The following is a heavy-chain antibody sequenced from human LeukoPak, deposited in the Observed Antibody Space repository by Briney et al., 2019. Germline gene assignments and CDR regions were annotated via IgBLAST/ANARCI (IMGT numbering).Heavy chain of an antibody. CDR2: IYYSGST. J-gene: IGHJ4*02. V-gene: IGHV4-39*01. CDR1: GGSISSSGYY. Sequence: SETLSLTCTVSGGSISSSGYYWGWIRQPPGKGLEWTGSIYYSGSTYYNPSLKSRVTISVDTSKNQFSLKLSSVTAADTAVYYCARHDSGVDWLFLDYWGQGTLVTVFS. CDR3: ARHDSGVDWLFLDY. D-gene: IGHD3-9*01.